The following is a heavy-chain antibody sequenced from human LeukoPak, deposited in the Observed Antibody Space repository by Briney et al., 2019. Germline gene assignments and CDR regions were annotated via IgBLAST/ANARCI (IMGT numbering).Heavy chain of an antibody. CDR3: ARVSLGTFRVLDRYFDY. Sequence: GASVKVSRKASGYTFTSYGISWVRQAPGQGLEWMGWINPNSGGTRYEQKFQGRVTMTRDTSISTAYMELSSLRSDDTAVYYCARVSLGTFRVLDRYFDYWGQGTLVTVSS. J-gene: IGHJ4*02. V-gene: IGHV1-2*02. D-gene: IGHD4/OR15-4a*01. CDR2: INPNSGGT. CDR1: GYTFTSYG.